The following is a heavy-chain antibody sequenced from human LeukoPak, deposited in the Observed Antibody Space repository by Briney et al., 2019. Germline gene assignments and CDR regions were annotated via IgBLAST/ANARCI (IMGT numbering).Heavy chain of an antibody. D-gene: IGHD3-10*01. J-gene: IGHJ4*02. V-gene: IGHV3-7*01. Sequence: GGSLRLSCTASGFTFGDYAMTWVRQAPGKGLEWVANIKQDGNEKYYVDSVKGRFTISRDNAKNSLYLQMNSLRAEDTAVYYCARDFGTMVRGLSKDYWGQGTLVTVSS. CDR2: IKQDGNEK. CDR1: GFTFGDYA. CDR3: ARDFGTMVRGLSKDY.